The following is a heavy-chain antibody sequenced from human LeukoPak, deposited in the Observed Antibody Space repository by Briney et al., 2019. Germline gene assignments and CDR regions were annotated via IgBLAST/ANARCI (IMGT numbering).Heavy chain of an antibody. CDR3: ARDLQIPQDAYTFDY. D-gene: IGHD3-16*01. V-gene: IGHV3-48*02. CDR2: ISSTSSHI. CDR1: GFTFSTYS. J-gene: IGHJ4*02. Sequence: GGSLRLSCAASGFTFSTYSVNWVGQAPGKGVEWLAYISSTSSHIYISYSVKRPFTVSRDNANNSLYLQINILRDEDTAVYYCARDLQIPQDAYTFDYWGQGTLVTVSS.